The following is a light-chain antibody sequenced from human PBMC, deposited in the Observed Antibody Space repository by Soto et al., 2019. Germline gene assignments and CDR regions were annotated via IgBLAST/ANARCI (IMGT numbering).Light chain of an antibody. CDR2: GAS. CDR1: QTISTL. CDR3: QQYYNGPLT. J-gene: IGKJ1*01. Sequence: EIVMTQSPATLSVSPGERVTLSCRVSQTISTLLAWFQQKPGQAPRLLIYGASTRATGFPTRFSGSGSGTEFTLSISSLQSEDSAVYYCQQYYNGPLTFGQGTKV. V-gene: IGKV3-15*01.